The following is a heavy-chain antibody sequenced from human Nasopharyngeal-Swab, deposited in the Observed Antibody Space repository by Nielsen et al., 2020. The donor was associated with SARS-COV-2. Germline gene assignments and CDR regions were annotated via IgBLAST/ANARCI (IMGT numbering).Heavy chain of an antibody. V-gene: IGHV3-30-3*01. CDR3: ARGDPVVKGDY. Sequence: GESLKISCAASGFTFSSYAMHWVRQAPGKGLEWVAVISYDGSNKYYADSVKGRFTISRDNSKNTLYLQMNSLRAEDTAVYYCARGDPVVKGDYWGQGTLVTVSS. J-gene: IGHJ4*02. CDR2: ISYDGSNK. CDR1: GFTFSSYA. D-gene: IGHD4-23*01.